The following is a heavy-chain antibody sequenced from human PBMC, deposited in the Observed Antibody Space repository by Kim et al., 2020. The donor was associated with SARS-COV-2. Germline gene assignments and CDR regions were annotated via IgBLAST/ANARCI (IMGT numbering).Heavy chain of an antibody. D-gene: IGHD5-12*01. CDR2: ST. J-gene: IGHJ4*02. V-gene: IGHV3-74*01. CDR3: ARDFWRGLDY. Sequence: STSCVDSGSGRITFSKDNAKNTLYLKRKSLRAEDTAVYYCARDFWRGLDYWGRGTLVTVSS.